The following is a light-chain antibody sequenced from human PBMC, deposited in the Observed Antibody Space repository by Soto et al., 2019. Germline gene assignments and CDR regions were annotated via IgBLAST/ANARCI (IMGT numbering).Light chain of an antibody. J-gene: IGLJ2*01. CDR3: GSYTRSNSVI. Sequence: QSALTQPASVSGSPGQSIAISCTGTSSDIGAYAYASWYQQHPGKIPKLIVFDVNYRPSGVSSRFSGSKSGNTASLTISGLQAEDEADYYCGSYTRSNSVIFGGGTKLTVL. CDR2: DVN. CDR1: SSDIGAYAY. V-gene: IGLV2-14*03.